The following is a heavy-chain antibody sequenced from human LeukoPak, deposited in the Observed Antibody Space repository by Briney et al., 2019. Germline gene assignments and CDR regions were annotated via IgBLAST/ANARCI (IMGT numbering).Heavy chain of an antibody. J-gene: IGHJ4*02. Sequence: SETLSLTCAVYGGSFSGYYWSWIRQPPGKGLEWIGEINHSGSTNYNPSLKSRVTISVDTSKNQFSLKLSSVTAADTAVYYCARDLLYDYVWGSYRYAYYFDYWGQGTLVTVSS. CDR3: ARDLLYDYVWGSYRYAYYFDY. D-gene: IGHD3-16*02. CDR2: INHSGST. CDR1: GGSFSGYY. V-gene: IGHV4-34*01.